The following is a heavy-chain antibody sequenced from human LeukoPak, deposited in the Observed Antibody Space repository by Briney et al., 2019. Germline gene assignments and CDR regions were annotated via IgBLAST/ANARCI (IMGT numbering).Heavy chain of an antibody. CDR1: GFTFSSYS. J-gene: IGHJ3*02. CDR3: AKDQNYYYDSSGYLANGAFDI. D-gene: IGHD3-22*01. V-gene: IGHV3-21*01. Sequence: GGSLRLSCAASGFTFSSYSMNWVRLAPGKGLEWVSSISSSSIYIYYADSVKGRFTISRDNSKNTLYLQMNSLRAEDTAVYYCAKDQNYYYDSSGYLANGAFDIWGQGTMVTVSS. CDR2: ISSSSIYI.